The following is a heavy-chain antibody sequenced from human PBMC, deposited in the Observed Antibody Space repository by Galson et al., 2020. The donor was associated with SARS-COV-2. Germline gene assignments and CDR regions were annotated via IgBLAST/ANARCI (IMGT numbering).Heavy chain of an antibody. CDR2: ISGSGSTK. Sequence: GESLKISCEASGFTFSSYGMHWVRQAPGKGLEWVSYISGSGSTKYYAAAVNGRFTISRDNAGNSLSLQMNSLRDDDTAVYYCARGGATRLDGWGQGTLVTVSS. CDR3: ARGGATRLDG. J-gene: IGHJ4*02. D-gene: IGHD1-26*01. CDR1: GFTFSSYG. V-gene: IGHV3-48*02.